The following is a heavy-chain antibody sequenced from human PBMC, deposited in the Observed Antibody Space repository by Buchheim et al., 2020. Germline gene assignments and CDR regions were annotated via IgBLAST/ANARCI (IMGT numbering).Heavy chain of an antibody. V-gene: IGHV3-7*01. CDR1: GFSFSSYW. J-gene: IGHJ4*02. CDR3: ARGGWWPDY. D-gene: IGHD2-15*01. Sequence: EVQLVESGGGLVQPGGSLRLSCAASGFSFSSYWMSWIRQAPGKGLEWVANIKIDGSEKYYVDSVKGRFTISRDDAKNSLFLQMNSLRVEDTAIYYCARGGWWPDYWGQGTL. CDR2: IKIDGSEK.